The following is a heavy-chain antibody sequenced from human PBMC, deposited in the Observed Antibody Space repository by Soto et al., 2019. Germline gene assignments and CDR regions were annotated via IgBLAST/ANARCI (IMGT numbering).Heavy chain of an antibody. CDR2: ISNDGNNK. D-gene: IGHD3-10*01. J-gene: IGHJ4*02. V-gene: IGHV3-30*18. CDR3: AKDSGLWSTGDY. CDR1: GFTFSDYG. Sequence: QVQLVESGGGVVQPGRSLRLCCGVSGFTFSDYGMHWVRQAPGKGLEWVAYISNDGNNKYYIDSVKGRFTISRDNSKNTLYLQVNSLRPEDTAVYYCAKDSGLWSTGDYWGQGTLVTVSS.